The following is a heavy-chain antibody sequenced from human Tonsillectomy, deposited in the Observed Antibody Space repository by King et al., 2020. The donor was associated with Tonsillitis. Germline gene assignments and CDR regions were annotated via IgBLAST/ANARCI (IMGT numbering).Heavy chain of an antibody. D-gene: IGHD1-1*01. CDR3: AKDALALTFTGTIKGFYYYYMDV. Sequence: VQLVESGGALVQPRGSLRLSCATSGFTFNSYAMSWVRQAPGKGPEWVSSISGSGDRTYYADSVKGRFTISRDSSKNTLSLQMNSLRAEDTAVYYCAKDALALTFTGTIKGFYYYYMDVWGKGTTVTVSS. V-gene: IGHV3-23*04. CDR1: GFTFNSYA. J-gene: IGHJ6*03. CDR2: ISGSGDRT.